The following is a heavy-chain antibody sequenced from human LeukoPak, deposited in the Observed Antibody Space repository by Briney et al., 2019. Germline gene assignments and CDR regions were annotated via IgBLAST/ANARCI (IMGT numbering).Heavy chain of an antibody. J-gene: IGHJ6*03. V-gene: IGHV3-15*01. CDR3: TTGEVPYIAAAGTDYYYYYRDV. D-gene: IGHD6-13*01. CDR1: GFTFSNAW. CDR2: ITSKTDGGTT. Sequence: GGSLRLSCAGSGFTFSNAWLSSVCQAPGKGLEWVGRITSKTDGGTTDSAAPVKGRFTISRDESKTTRYLQMNSLKTEDTGVYYCTTGEVPYIAAAGTDYYYYYRDVWGKGTTVTVAS.